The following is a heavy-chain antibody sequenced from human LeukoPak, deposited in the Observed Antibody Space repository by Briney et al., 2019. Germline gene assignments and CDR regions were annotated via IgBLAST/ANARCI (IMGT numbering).Heavy chain of an antibody. J-gene: IGHJ4*02. CDR2: IRYDGSNK. D-gene: IGHD2-2*03. V-gene: IGHV3-30*02. CDR3: AKDPGWIFYFDY. CDR1: GFTFSSYG. Sequence: GGSLRLSCAASGFTFSSYGMHWVRQAPGKGLEWVAFIRYDGSNKYYADSVKGRFTISRDNSKNTLYLQMNSLRAEDTAVYYCAKDPGWIFYFDYWGQGTLVTVSS.